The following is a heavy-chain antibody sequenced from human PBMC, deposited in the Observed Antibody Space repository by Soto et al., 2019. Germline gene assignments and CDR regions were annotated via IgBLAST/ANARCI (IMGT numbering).Heavy chain of an antibody. CDR2: IYYSGTS. V-gene: IGHV4-39*01. D-gene: IGHD2-8*02. Sequence: SETLSLTCAVSGGSISTSDYYWGWIRQPPGEGLEWLGSIYYSGTSYYNPSLESRVSMSVDTSKNQFSLRLNSVTAADTAVYYCASFQRRTTTWSRVIDLRGLGTPVTVSS. CDR3: ASFQRRTTTWSRVIDL. J-gene: IGHJ4*02. CDR1: GGSISTSDYY.